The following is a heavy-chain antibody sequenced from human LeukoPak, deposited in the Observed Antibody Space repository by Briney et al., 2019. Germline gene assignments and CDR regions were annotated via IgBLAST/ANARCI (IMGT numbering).Heavy chain of an antibody. CDR3: AKRSGPARGFFDY. J-gene: IGHJ4*02. CDR2: ISCSGSST. V-gene: IGHV3-23*01. D-gene: IGHD3-10*01. Sequence: GGSLRLFCTASGFPFCRYAMRWPRHAPGKALERVSTISCSGSSTYDADSVKGRFTISRDNSKNTLYLQMNSLRAEDTAVYYCAKRSGPARGFFDYWGQGTLVTVSS. CDR1: GFPFCRYA.